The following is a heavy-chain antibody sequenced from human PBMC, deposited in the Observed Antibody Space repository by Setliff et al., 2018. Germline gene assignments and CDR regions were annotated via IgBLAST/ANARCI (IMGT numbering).Heavy chain of an antibody. CDR2: IDWDGDK. V-gene: IGHV2-70*11. D-gene: IGHD1-7*01. J-gene: IGHJ4*02. CDR3: ARSRYELPHYYLDY. CDR1: GFSLTTSGTC. Sequence: SGPTLVNPTQTLPLTCTFSGFSLTTSGTCVTWIRQPPGKALEWLARIDWDGDKYYNTSLRTRLTLSKDTSKNQVFLTMTNMDPVDTATYYCARSRYELPHYYLDYGGQGILVTVSS.